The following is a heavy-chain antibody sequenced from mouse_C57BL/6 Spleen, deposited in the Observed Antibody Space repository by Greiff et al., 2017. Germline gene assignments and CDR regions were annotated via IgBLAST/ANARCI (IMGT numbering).Heavy chain of an antibody. D-gene: IGHD1-1*01. CDR1: GIDFSRYW. J-gene: IGHJ1*03. Sequence: EVKLLESGGGLVQPGGSLKLSCAASGIDFSRYWMSWVRRAPGKGLEWIGEINPDSSTINYAPSLKDKFIISRDNAKNTLYLQMSKVRSEDTALYYCARQRYYGSIGYFDVWGTGTTVTVSS. CDR2: INPDSSTI. CDR3: ARQRYYGSIGYFDV. V-gene: IGHV4-1*01.